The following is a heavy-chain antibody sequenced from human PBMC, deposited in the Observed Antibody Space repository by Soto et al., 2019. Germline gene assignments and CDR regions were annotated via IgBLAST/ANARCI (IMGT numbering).Heavy chain of an antibody. D-gene: IGHD6-6*01. J-gene: IGHJ5*02. Sequence: QVQLVQSGAEVKKPGASVKVSCKASGYTFTSYDINWVRQATGQGLEWMGWMNPNSGNTGYAQKFQGRVTMTRNTSXDTXYMELSSMRSEDTAVYYGARGGIADRPMEVGWFDHWGQGTLVTVSS. CDR1: GYTFTSYD. CDR2: MNPNSGNT. V-gene: IGHV1-8*01. CDR3: ARGGIADRPMEVGWFDH.